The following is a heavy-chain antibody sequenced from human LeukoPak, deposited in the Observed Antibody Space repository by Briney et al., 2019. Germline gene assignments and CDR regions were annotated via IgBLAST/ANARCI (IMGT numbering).Heavy chain of an antibody. V-gene: IGHV3-30*18. Sequence: GGSLRLSCAASGFTFSSYGMHWVRQAPGKGLEWVAVISYDGSNKYYADSVKGRFTISRDNSKNTLYLQMNSLRAEDTAVYYCAKGDSGSYLDYWGQGTLVTVSS. D-gene: IGHD1-26*01. CDR3: AKGDSGSYLDY. CDR2: ISYDGSNK. J-gene: IGHJ4*02. CDR1: GFTFSSYG.